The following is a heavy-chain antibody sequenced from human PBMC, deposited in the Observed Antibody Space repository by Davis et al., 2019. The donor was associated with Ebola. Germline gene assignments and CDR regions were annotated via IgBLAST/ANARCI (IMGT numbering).Heavy chain of an antibody. CDR3: ARGDSRPYSYGFDP. CDR1: GGSISSYY. J-gene: IGHJ5*02. Sequence: MPSETLSLTCTVSGGSISSYYWSWIRQPPGKGLEWIGYMAYYGSATYSPSLRSRVTISVDKSRNQFSLDLASVTTADTAVYFCARGDSRPYSYGFDPWGQGTLVTVSS. CDR2: MAYYGSA. D-gene: IGHD5-18*01. V-gene: IGHV4-59*01.